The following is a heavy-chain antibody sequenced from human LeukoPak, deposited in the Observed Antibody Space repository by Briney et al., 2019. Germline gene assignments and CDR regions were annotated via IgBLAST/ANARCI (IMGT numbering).Heavy chain of an antibody. CDR1: GGSISNYY. CDR3: ARGESWSGYYFDY. V-gene: IGHV4-59*01. J-gene: IGHJ4*02. Sequence: SETLSLTCSISGGSISNYYWTCIRQSPGKGLEWIGYIYYTGSTNYNPSLKSRVTISVDTSKNQFSLKLSSVTTADTAVYSCARGESWSGYYFDYWGQGTLVTVSS. D-gene: IGHD3-3*01. CDR2: IYYTGST.